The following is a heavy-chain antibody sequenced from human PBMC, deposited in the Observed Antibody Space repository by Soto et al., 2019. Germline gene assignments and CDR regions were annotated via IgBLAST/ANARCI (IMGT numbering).Heavy chain of an antibody. CDR1: GYTFTSYA. V-gene: IGHV1-3*01. J-gene: IGHJ3*02. CDR2: INAGNGNT. CDR3: ARTQGGNDAFDI. Sequence: ASVKVSCKASGYTFTSYAMHWVRQAPGQRLEWMGWINAGNGNTKYSQKFQGRVTITRDTSASTAYMELSSLRSEDTAVYYCARTQGGNDAFDIWGQGTMVTVSS.